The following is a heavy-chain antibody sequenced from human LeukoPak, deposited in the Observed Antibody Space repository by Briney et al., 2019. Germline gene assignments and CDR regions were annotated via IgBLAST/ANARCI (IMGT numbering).Heavy chain of an antibody. Sequence: SETLSLTCTVSGGSISSYYWSWIRQPPGKGLEWIGYIYYSGSTNYDPSLKSRVTISVDTSKNQFSLKLSSVTAADTAVYYCARESESGIDYWGQGTLVTVSS. J-gene: IGHJ4*02. CDR2: IYYSGST. CDR3: ARESESGIDY. CDR1: GGSISSYY. V-gene: IGHV4-59*01.